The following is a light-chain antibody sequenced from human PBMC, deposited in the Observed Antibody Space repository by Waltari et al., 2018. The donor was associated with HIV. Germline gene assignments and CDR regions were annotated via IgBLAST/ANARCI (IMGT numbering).Light chain of an antibody. CDR1: KLGVKY. Sequence: SYELTQPPSVSVSPGQTATIPCSGDKLGVKYVSWYQQRPGQSPVLVFYQDTGRPSGIPERHSGSNSGNTATLTISGTQAMDEADYYCQAWDSSAVVFGGGTKLTVL. CDR3: QAWDSSAVV. V-gene: IGLV3-1*01. CDR2: QDT. J-gene: IGLJ2*01.